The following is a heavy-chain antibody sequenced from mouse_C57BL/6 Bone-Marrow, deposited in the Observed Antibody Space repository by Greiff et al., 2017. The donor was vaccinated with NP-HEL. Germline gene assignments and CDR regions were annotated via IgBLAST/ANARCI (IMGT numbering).Heavy chain of an antibody. CDR2: ISNLAYSI. CDR1: GFTFSDYG. J-gene: IGHJ3*01. V-gene: IGHV5-15*01. CDR3: ARALYSTPFAY. Sequence: DVKLVESGGGLVQPGGSLKLSCAASGFTFSDYGMAWVRQAPRKGPEWVAFISNLAYSIYYADTVTGRFTISRENAKNTLYLEMSSLRSEDTAMYYCARALYSTPFAYWGQGTLVTVSA. D-gene: IGHD2-5*01.